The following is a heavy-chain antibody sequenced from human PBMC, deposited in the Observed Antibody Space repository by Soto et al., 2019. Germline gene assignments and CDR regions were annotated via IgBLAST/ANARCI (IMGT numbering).Heavy chain of an antibody. V-gene: IGHV3-9*01. CDR2: ISWNSGSI. J-gene: IGHJ4*02. Sequence: EVQLVESGGGLVQPGRSLRLSCAASGFTFDDYAMHWVRQAPGKGLEWVSGISWNSGSIGYADSVKGRFTISRDNAKNSLYLQMNSLRAEDTALYYCAKDDYYCTNGVCYSDWGQGTLVTVSS. D-gene: IGHD2-8*01. CDR3: AKDDYYCTNGVCYSD. CDR1: GFTFDDYA.